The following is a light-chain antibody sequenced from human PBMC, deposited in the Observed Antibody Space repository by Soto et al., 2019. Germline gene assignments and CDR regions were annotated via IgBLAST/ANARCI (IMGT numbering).Light chain of an antibody. Sequence: EIVLTQSPATLSLSPGERATLSCRASQSVSSFLAWYQQNLCQAPRLLICDASNRAIGIPAKFRGSGCRTYFTLTMSRLEPEDFGVYYCHQRSDWISFDQGTKVDIK. CDR2: DAS. CDR1: QSVSSF. V-gene: IGKV3-11*01. J-gene: IGKJ2*01. CDR3: HQRSDWIS.